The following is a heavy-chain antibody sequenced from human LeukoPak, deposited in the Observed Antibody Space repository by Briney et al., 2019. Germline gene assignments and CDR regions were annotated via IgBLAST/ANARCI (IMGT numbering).Heavy chain of an antibody. J-gene: IGHJ4*02. D-gene: IGHD1-26*01. CDR2: IKGDGSVQ. Sequence: GGSLRLSCVASGFTFSSSWMNWVRQAPGKGLEWVANIKGDGSVQSYVDSVKGRFTISRDDSKNTLYLQMNSLRAEDTAVYYCAKDLGRYRNNYFDYWGQGTLVTVSS. CDR1: GFTFSSSW. CDR3: AKDLGRYRNNYFDY. V-gene: IGHV3-7*05.